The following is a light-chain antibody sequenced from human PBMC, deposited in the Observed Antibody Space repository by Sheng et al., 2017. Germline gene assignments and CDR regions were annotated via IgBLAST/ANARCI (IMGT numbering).Light chain of an antibody. V-gene: IGLV2-23*01. Sequence: QPASVSGSPGQSITISCTGTSSDVGSYNLVSWYQQHPGKAPKLMIYEGSKRPSGVSNRFSGSKSGNTASLTISGLQAEDEADYYCCSYAGSSTPYVFGTGTKVTVL. CDR3: CSYAGSSTPYV. CDR2: EGS. J-gene: IGLJ1*01. CDR1: SSDVGSYNL.